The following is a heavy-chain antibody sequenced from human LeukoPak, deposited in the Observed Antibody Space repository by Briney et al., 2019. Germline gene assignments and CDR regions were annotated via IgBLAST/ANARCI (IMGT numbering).Heavy chain of an antibody. CDR2: IYYSGST. CDR1: DGSISSYY. J-gene: IGHJ4*02. D-gene: IGHD1-1*01. V-gene: IGHV4-59*01. Sequence: SETLSLTCTVSDGSISSYYWSWIRQPPGKGLEWIGYIYYSGSTNYNPSLKSRVTISVDTSKNQFSLKLSSVTAADTAVYYCARHLNWSFDYWGQGTLVTVSS. CDR3: ARHLNWSFDY.